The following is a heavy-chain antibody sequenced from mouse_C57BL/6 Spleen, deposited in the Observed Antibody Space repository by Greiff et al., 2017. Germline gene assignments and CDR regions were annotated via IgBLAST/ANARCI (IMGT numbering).Heavy chain of an antibody. CDR2: IDPSDSET. Sequence: QVQLQQPGAELVRPGSSVKLSCKASGYTFTSYWMHWVKQRPIPGLEWIGNIDPSDSETHYNQKFKDKATLTVDKSSSTAYMQLSSLTSEDSAVYYCAGAHYYGSSYYFDYWGQGTTLTVSS. CDR3: AGAHYYGSSYYFDY. V-gene: IGHV1-52*01. J-gene: IGHJ2*01. CDR1: GYTFTSYW. D-gene: IGHD1-1*01.